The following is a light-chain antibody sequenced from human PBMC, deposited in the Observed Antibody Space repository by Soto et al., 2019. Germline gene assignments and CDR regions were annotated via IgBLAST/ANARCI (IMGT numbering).Light chain of an antibody. CDR1: QSISSW. V-gene: IGKV1-5*03. J-gene: IGKJ1*01. CDR2: KAS. Sequence: DIQMTQAPSTLSASVGDRVTITCLASQSISSWLAWYQQKPGKATNLLIYKASSLEHGVPARFSGSGHGTEFTLTSSNQQADDFATYFCQQDNSYSTFGQGTKGEI. CDR3: QQDNSYST.